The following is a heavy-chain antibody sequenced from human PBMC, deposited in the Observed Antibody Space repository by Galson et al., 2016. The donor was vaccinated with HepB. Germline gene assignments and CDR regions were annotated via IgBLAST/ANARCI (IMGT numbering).Heavy chain of an antibody. V-gene: IGHV3-7*03. CDR2: IKQDGSEK. J-gene: IGHJ4*02. D-gene: IGHD3/OR15-3a*01. CDR1: GFTFSSYW. CDR3: ARLWFLGWYVIDY. Sequence: SLRLSCAASGFTFSSYWMSWVRQAPGKGLEWVANIKQDGSEKYYVDSVKGRFTISRDNAKNSLYLQMNSLIAEDTAVYYCARLWFLGWYVIDYWGQGTLVTVSS.